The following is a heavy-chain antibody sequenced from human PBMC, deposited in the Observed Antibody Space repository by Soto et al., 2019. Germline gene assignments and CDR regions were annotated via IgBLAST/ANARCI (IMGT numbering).Heavy chain of an antibody. Sequence: EVQLLESGGDLVQPGGSLRLSCAASGFKFSNYAMSWVRQAPGRGLEWVSAITAHADTTYYADSVKGRFTISRDSSKNTLSLQMNSLRADDTAVYHCAKDPLSYSSSWYPPAGFDPWGQGTLVTVSS. D-gene: IGHD6-13*01. CDR3: AKDPLSYSSSWYPPAGFDP. J-gene: IGHJ5*02. CDR2: ITAHADTT. V-gene: IGHV3-23*01. CDR1: GFKFSNYA.